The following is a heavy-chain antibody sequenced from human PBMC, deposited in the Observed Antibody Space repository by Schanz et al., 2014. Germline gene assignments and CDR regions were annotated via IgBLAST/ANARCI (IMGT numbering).Heavy chain of an antibody. V-gene: IGHV1-46*01. CDR1: GYTFTTYY. Sequence: QVQLVQSGAEVKKPGASVKVSCKASGYTFTTYYIHWVRQAPGQGLEWMGIINPSGGTTKYAQRFQGRVTMTRDTSTSTVYMELSSLRSEDTAVYYCASALTTWGGMDVWGQGTLVTVSS. J-gene: IGHJ4*02. CDR2: INPSGGTT. D-gene: IGHD4-4*01. CDR3: ASALTTWGGMDV.